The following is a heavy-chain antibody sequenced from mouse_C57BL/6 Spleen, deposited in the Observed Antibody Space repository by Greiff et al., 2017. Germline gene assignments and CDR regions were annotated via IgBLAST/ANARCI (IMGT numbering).Heavy chain of an antibody. CDR3: ARRYGSSYWYFDV. V-gene: IGHV1-47*01. D-gene: IGHD1-1*01. J-gene: IGHJ1*03. Sequence: VKLQESGAELVKPGASVKMSCKASGYTFTTYPIEWMKQNHGKSLEWIGNFHPYNDDTKYNEKFKGKATLTVEKSSSTVYLELSRLTSDDSAIYYCARRYGSSYWYFDVWGTGTAVTVSS. CDR2: FHPYNDDT. CDR1: GYTFTTYP.